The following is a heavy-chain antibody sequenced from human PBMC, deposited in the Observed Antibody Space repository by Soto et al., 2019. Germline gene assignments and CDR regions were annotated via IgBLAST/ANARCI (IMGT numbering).Heavy chain of an antibody. D-gene: IGHD2-8*01. J-gene: IGHJ4*02. V-gene: IGHV1-2*04. CDR3: ARGGDVLMVYAIQADY. CDR2: INPNSGGT. CDR1: GYTFTGYY. Sequence: QVQLVQSGAEVKKPGASVKVSCKASGYTFTGYYMHWVRQAPGQGLEWMGWINPNSGGTNYAHKFQGWVTMTRDTSISTAYMELSRLRSDDTAVYYCARGGDVLMVYAIQADYWGQGTLVTVSS.